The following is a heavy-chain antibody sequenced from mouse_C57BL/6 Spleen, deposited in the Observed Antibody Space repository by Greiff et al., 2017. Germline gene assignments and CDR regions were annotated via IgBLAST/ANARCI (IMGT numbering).Heavy chain of an antibody. J-gene: IGHJ2*01. CDR2: INPSTGGT. CDR3: ARNWDYFAY. V-gene: IGHV1-42*01. D-gene: IGHD4-1*01. Sequence: EVQLQQSGPELVKPGASVKISCKASGYSFTGYYMNWVKQSPEKSLEWIGEINPSTGGTTYNEKFKAKATLTVDKSSSTAYMQLKSLTSEDSAVYYCARNWDYFAYWGQGTTLTVSS. CDR1: GYSFTGYY.